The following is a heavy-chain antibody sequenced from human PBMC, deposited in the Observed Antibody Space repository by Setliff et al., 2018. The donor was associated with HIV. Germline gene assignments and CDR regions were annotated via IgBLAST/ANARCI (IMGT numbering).Heavy chain of an antibody. J-gene: IGHJ4*02. D-gene: IGHD3-10*01. CDR3: ARMIRGVKGEVSDY. Sequence: PSETLSLTCAVYDGSFSGYYWSWIRQPPGKGLEWIGSIYHSGSTYYNPSLKSRVTISVDTSKNQFSLKLSSVTAADTAVYFCARMIRGVKGEVSDYWGRGTLVTVSS. CDR1: DGSFSGYY. CDR2: IYHSGST. V-gene: IGHV4-34*01.